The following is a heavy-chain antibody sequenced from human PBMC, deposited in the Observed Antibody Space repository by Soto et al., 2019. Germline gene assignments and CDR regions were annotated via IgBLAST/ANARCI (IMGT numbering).Heavy chain of an antibody. CDR3: AREPYYDFWSGYYSYYYYGMDV. CDR1: GGSFSGYY. V-gene: IGHV4-34*01. D-gene: IGHD3-3*01. CDR2: INHSGST. Sequence: QVQLQQWGAGLLKPSETLSLTCAVYGGSFSGYYWSWIRQPPGKGLEWIGEINHSGSTNYNPSLKSRVTISVDKSKNQFSLKLSSVTAADTAVYYCAREPYYDFWSGYYSYYYYGMDVWGQGTTVTVSS. J-gene: IGHJ6*02.